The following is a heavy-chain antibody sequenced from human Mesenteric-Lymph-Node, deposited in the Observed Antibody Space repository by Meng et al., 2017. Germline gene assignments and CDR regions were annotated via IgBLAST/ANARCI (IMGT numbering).Heavy chain of an antibody. CDR3: TKARWGGDGSGDLPLGLFY. Sequence: SLKISCAASGFTFDDYAMHWVRHAPGTGLEWVSGISWNRGSIGYADSVKGRFTISRDNAKNSLYLQMNSLRAEDTVLNYCTKARWGGDGSGDLPLGLFYWGQGTLVTVSS. CDR2: ISWNRGSI. D-gene: IGHD3-22*01. CDR1: GFTFDDYA. V-gene: IGHV3-9*01. J-gene: IGHJ4*02.